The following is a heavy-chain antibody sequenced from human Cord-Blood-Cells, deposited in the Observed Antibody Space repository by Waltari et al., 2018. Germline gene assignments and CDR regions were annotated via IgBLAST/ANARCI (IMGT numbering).Heavy chain of an antibody. Sequence: QVQLVQSGAEVKKPGASVKVSCKASGYPFTGYYMHWVRQAPGQGLEWMGWVNPNSGGTNYAQKFQGRVTMTRDTSISTAYMELSRLRSDDTAVYYCARSKDYYGSGSYFDYWGQGTLVTVSS. CDR3: ARSKDYYGSGSYFDY. D-gene: IGHD3-10*01. CDR1: GYPFTGYY. CDR2: VNPNSGGT. V-gene: IGHV1-2*02. J-gene: IGHJ4*02.